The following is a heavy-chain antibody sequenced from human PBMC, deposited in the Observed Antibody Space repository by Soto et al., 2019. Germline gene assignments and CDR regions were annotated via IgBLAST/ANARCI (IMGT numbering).Heavy chain of an antibody. J-gene: IGHJ3*02. CDR1: GFTFSDYY. D-gene: IGHD2-15*01. CDR2: ISSSGSTR. CDR3: ERVQSVSANRRGAFDI. V-gene: IGHV3-11*01. Sequence: QVQLVESGGGVVKPGGSLSLSCAASGFTFSDYYMSWIRQAPGKGLEWVAYISSSGSTRYYADSVKGRFNISRDNAKNSLYLQMTRLRAEDTAVYYCERVQSVSANRRGAFDIWGQGTMVTVSS.